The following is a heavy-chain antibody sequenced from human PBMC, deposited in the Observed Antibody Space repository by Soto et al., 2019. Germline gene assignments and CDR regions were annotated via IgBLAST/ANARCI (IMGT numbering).Heavy chain of an antibody. CDR2: IYYSGST. V-gene: IGHV4-39*01. CDR3: ARHTPAISISDH. J-gene: IGHJ4*02. Sequence: TSETLSLTCTVSGGSISSSSYYWGWIRQPPGKGLEWIGSIYYSGSTYYNPSLKSRVTISVDTSKNQFSLKLSSVTAADTAVYYCARHTPAISISDHWGQGTQVTVSS. D-gene: IGHD2-15*01. CDR1: GGSISSSSYY.